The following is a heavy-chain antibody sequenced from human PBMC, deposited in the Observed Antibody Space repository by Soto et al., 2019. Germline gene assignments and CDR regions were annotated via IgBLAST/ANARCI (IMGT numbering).Heavy chain of an antibody. CDR3: ARDLDTSGWPDY. V-gene: IGHV4-4*02. J-gene: IGHJ4*02. D-gene: IGHD6-19*01. CDR1: GGSISSSNW. Sequence: RSLTCDVSGGSISSSNWWSWVRQPPGKGLEWIGEIYHSGSTNFNPSLKSRVTISVDKSKNQISLKVSSVTAADTAVYYCARDLDTSGWPDYWGQGILVTVSS. CDR2: IYHSGST.